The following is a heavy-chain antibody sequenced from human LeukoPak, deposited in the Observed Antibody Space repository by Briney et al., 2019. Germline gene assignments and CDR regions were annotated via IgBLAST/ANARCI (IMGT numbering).Heavy chain of an antibody. CDR1: GFTFSSYG. J-gene: IGHJ6*03. Sequence: GSLRLSCAASGFTFSSYGMHWVRQAPGKGLEWIGEIYHSGSTNYNPSLKSRVTISVDTSKNQFSLKLSSVTAADTAVYYCARHFWSGYGYYYYYMDVWGKGTTVTVSS. CDR3: ARHFWSGYGYYYYYMDV. V-gene: IGHV4-34*01. D-gene: IGHD3-3*01. CDR2: IYHSGST.